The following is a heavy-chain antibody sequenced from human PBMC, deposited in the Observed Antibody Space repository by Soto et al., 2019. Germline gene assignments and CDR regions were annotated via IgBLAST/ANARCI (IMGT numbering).Heavy chain of an antibody. Sequence: HVQLVQSGAEVKKPGSSVKVSCKASGGTFSSYGVSWGRQAPGQGLEWMGRIIPVFGIEHYAQKSQGRFTVTADESTSTAYMELSGLTSEDTAVYHCATGLSYSDSSGYSDAFDIWVQGTLVTVSS. CDR2: IIPVFGIE. CDR1: GGTFSSYG. V-gene: IGHV1-69*01. J-gene: IGHJ3*02. CDR3: ATGLSYSDSSGYSDAFDI. D-gene: IGHD3-22*01.